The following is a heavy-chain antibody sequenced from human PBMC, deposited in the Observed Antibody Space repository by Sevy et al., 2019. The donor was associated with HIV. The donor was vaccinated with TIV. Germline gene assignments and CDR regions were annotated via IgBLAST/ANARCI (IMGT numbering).Heavy chain of an antibody. CDR2: IYYNGHI. CDR1: GGSITSLY. V-gene: IGHV4-59*08. CDR3: AGENAWGRGYS. D-gene: IGHD1-26*01. Sequence: SETLSLTCTVSGGSITSLYWNWIRQPPGKGLEWIANIYYNGHINYSPSLKSRVTLSLDTSKNLFSLRLSSVTAADTAMYYCAGENAWGRGYSWGQGTLVTVSS. J-gene: IGHJ4*02.